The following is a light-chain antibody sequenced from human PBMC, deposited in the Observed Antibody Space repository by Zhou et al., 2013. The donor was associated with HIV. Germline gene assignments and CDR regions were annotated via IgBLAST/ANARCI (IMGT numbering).Light chain of an antibody. V-gene: IGKV3-20*01. CDR2: GAS. Sequence: EIVLTQSPGTLSLSPGERATLSCRASQSVTSTYLAWYQQKPGQAPRPLIYGASSRATGIPDRFSGSGSGSDFTLSINRLEPEDFAVYYCQHYGGSPLWTFGQGTKVEIK. CDR1: QSVTSTY. J-gene: IGKJ1*01. CDR3: QHYGGSPLWT.